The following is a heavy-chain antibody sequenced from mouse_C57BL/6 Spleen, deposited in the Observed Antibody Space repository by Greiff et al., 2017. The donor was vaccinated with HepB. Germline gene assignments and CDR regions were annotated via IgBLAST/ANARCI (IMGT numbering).Heavy chain of an antibody. CDR3: ARGEYFEGYFDC. J-gene: IGHJ1*03. D-gene: IGHD5-1*01. Sequence: EVKLMESGPELVKPGASVKISCKASGYSFTGYYMNWVKQSPEKSLEWIGEINPSTGGTTYNQKFKAKATLTVDQSSRTAYMQLKSLTSEDSAVYYGARGEYFEGYFDCWGTGTTVTVSS. CDR1: GYSFTGYY. CDR2: INPSTGGT. V-gene: IGHV1-42*01.